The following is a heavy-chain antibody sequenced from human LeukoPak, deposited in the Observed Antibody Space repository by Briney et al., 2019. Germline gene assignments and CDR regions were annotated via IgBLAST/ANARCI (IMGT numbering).Heavy chain of an antibody. CDR1: GFTFDDYG. J-gene: IGHJ4*02. D-gene: IGHD6-6*01. Sequence: SGGSLRLSCAASGFTFDDYGMSWVRQAPGKGLEWVSGINWNGGVISYADSVKGRFTISRDNAKNSLYLQMNSLRAEDTAVYYCASGFSSYFDYWGQGTLVTVSS. V-gene: IGHV3-20*04. CDR2: INWNGGVI. CDR3: ASGFSSYFDY.